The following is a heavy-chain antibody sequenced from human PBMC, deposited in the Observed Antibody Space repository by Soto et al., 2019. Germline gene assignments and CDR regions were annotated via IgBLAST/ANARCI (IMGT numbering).Heavy chain of an antibody. CDR3: ARGPGSSGGRPNLYFAY. CDR2: INHSGST. D-gene: IGHD2-15*01. Sequence: SETLSLTCAVYGGSFSGYYWSWIRQPPGKGLEWIGEINHSGSTNYNPSLKSRVTISVDTSKNQFSLKLSSVTAADTAVYYCARGPGSSGGRPNLYFAYWGRGTLVTVSS. V-gene: IGHV4-34*01. J-gene: IGHJ4*02. CDR1: GGSFSGYY.